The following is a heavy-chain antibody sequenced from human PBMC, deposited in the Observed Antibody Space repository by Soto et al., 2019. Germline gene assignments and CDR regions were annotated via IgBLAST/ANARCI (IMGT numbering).Heavy chain of an antibody. D-gene: IGHD3-9*01. J-gene: IGHJ4*02. CDR2: ISGSGGST. V-gene: IGHV3-23*01. CDR1: GFTFSSYA. Sequence: EVQLLESGGGLVQPGGSLRLSCAASGFTFSSYAMSRVRQAPGKGLEWVSAISGSGGSTYYADSEKGRFTISRDNSKNTLYLQMNSRRAEDTAVYYCAKSSSILTCYYTCFDYWGQGTLVTVSS. CDR3: AKSSSILTCYYTCFDY.